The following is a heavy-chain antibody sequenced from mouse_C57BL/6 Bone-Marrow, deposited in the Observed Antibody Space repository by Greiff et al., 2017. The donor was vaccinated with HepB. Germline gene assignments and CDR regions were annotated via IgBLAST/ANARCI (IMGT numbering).Heavy chain of an antibody. J-gene: IGHJ1*03. D-gene: IGHD1-1*01. CDR2: IRNKANGYTT. CDR1: GFTFTDYY. CDR3: ARYNCGSSYWYFDV. Sequence: DVMLVESGGGLVQPGGSLSLSCAASGFTFTDYYMSWVRQPPGKALEWLGFIRNKANGYTTEYSASVKGRFTISRDNSQSILYLQMNALRAEDSATYYCARYNCGSSYWYFDVWGTGTTVTVSS. V-gene: IGHV7-3*01.